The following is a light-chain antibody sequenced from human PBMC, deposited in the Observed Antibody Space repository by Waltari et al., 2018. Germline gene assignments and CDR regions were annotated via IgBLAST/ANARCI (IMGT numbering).Light chain of an antibody. Sequence: QSALTQPASVSGSPGQSITISCSGTSDDIGAYSYVTWYPQRPGKVPNLIIYDLTERPSGVSNRFSGSKSGSTASLTVSGLQAEDEGLFYCSAYTSRGTLKFGGGTRVTVL. J-gene: IGLJ2*01. V-gene: IGLV2-14*03. CDR3: SAYTSRGTLK. CDR1: SDDIGAYSY. CDR2: DLT.